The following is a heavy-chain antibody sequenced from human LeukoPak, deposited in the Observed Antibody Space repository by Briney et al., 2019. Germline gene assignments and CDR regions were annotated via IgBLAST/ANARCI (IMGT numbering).Heavy chain of an antibody. V-gene: IGHV1-46*01. D-gene: IGHD3-10*01. CDR2: INPSGGST. CDR3: ARDSVSGTTLDAFDI. CDR1: GYTFTSYY. Sequence: EASVKVSCKASGYTFTSYYMHWVRQAPGQGLEWMGIINPSGGSTSYAQKFQDRVTMTRDTSTSTVYMELSSLRSEDTAVYYCARDSVSGTTLDAFDIWGQGTMVTVSS. J-gene: IGHJ3*02.